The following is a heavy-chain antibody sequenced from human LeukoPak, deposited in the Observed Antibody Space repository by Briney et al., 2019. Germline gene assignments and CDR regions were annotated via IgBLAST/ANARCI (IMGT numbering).Heavy chain of an antibody. Sequence: ASLTVSCKASGDTFSSYAISWVRQAPGQGLEWMGGIIPIFGTANYAQKFQGRVTITADKSTSTAYMELSSLRSEDTAVYYCARETSGWSHDYWGQGTLVTVSS. CDR3: ARETSGWSHDY. CDR2: IIPIFGTA. V-gene: IGHV1-69*06. D-gene: IGHD6-19*01. CDR1: GDTFSSYA. J-gene: IGHJ4*02.